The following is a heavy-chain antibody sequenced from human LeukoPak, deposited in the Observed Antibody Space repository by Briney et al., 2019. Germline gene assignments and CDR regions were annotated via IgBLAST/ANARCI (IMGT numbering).Heavy chain of an antibody. CDR1: GYTFTSYA. J-gene: IGHJ4*02. CDR3: ARRPHSSGSDRAHYYFDY. Sequence: ASVKVSCKASGYTFTSYAMNWVRQAPGQGLEWMGWINTNTGNPTYAQGSTGRFVFSLDTSVSTAYLQISSLKAEDTAVYYCARRPHSSGSDRAHYYFDYWGQGTLVTVSS. D-gene: IGHD3-22*01. V-gene: IGHV7-4-1*02. CDR2: INTNTGNP.